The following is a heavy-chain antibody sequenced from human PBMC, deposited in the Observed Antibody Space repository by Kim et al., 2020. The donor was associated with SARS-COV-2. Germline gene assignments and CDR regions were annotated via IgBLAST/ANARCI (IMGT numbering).Heavy chain of an antibody. V-gene: IGHV4-31*01. CDR2: ISYTGTA. Sequence: SETLSLTCTVSGGSISSTNSWWSWIRQHPGKGLEWIGYISYTGTAYYNPSLKRPLIMSVDTSNNQFSLKLNSVTAADTAMYYCAKDHTSGSWYGLDYWGQGILVTVSS. J-gene: IGHJ4*02. D-gene: IGHD6-13*01. CDR1: GGSISSTNSW. CDR3: AKDHTSGSWYGLDY.